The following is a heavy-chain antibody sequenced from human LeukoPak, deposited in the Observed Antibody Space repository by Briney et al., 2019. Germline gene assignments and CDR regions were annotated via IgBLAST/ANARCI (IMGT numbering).Heavy chain of an antibody. CDR3: ARVQGYYCASGSSYYFDY. CDR2: IKQDGSEK. CDR1: GFTFSSYW. D-gene: IGHD3-10*01. Sequence: GGSLRLSCAASGFTFSSYWMSWVRQAPGKGLEWVANIKQDGSEKYYVDSVKGRFTISRDNAKNSLYLQMNSLRAEDTAVYYCARVQGYYCASGSSYYFDYWGQGTLVTVSS. V-gene: IGHV3-7*01. J-gene: IGHJ4*02.